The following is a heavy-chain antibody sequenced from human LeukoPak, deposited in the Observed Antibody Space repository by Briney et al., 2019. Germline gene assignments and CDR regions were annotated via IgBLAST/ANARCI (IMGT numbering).Heavy chain of an antibody. CDR1: GKSLSDLS. D-gene: IGHD5-18*01. Sequence: ASVKASCKVSGKSLSDLSIHWLRQPPGKGLEWLGGSDPEDGERIYAQMFQGRVTMTDDTSIDTAYMALSSPRSEDTAVYYCVTGFTTMAVDYFDSWGQGTLVTVSP. J-gene: IGHJ4*02. CDR2: SDPEDGER. CDR3: VTGFTTMAVDYFDS. V-gene: IGHV1-24*01.